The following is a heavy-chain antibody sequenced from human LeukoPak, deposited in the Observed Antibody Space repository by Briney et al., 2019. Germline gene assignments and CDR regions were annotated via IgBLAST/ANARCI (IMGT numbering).Heavy chain of an antibody. CDR3: VGFDY. V-gene: IGHV3-23*01. CDR2: ISGSSDRT. CDR1: GFTFSDNY. J-gene: IGHJ4*02. Sequence: GGSLRLSCAASGFTFSDNYMSWIRQAPGKGLEWVSSISGSSDRTFYADSVKGRFTISRDNSKNTLFLQMSTLRAEDTAVYYCVGFDYWGQGALVTVSS.